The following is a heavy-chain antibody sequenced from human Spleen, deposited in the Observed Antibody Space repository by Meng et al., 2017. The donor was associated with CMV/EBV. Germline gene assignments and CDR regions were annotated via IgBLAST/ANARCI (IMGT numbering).Heavy chain of an antibody. V-gene: IGHV1-8*03. J-gene: IGHJ5*02. D-gene: IGHD3-10*01. CDR3: ARRRAMVRGVIKKDWFDP. CDR2: MNPNSGNT. CDR1: TCTSYD. Sequence: TCTSYDINWVRQATGQGLEWMGWMNPNSGNTGYAQKFQGRVTITRNTSISTAYMELSSLRSEDTAVYYCARRRAMVRGVIKKDWFDPWGQGTLVTVSS.